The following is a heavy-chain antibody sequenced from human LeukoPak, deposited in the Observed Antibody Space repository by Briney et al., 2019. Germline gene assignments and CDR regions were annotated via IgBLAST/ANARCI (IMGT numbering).Heavy chain of an antibody. D-gene: IGHD6-6*01. CDR1: GYTFTSYD. Sequence: EASVKVSCKASGYTFTSYDINWVRQATGQGLEWMGWMNPNSGNTGYAQKFQGRVTMTRNTSISTAYMELSSLRSEDTAVYYCARMEVSSSPDFYYYYYYMDVWGKGTTVTVPS. J-gene: IGHJ6*03. CDR3: ARMEVSSSPDFYYYYYYMDV. V-gene: IGHV1-8*01. CDR2: MNPNSGNT.